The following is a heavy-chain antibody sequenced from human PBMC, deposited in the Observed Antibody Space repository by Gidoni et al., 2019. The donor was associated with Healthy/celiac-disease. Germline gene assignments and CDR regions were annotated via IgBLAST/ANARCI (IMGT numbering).Heavy chain of an antibody. D-gene: IGHD6-13*01. J-gene: IGHJ4*02. CDR3: ARVKFSSSWLLLAD. V-gene: IGHV4-59*01. Sequence: NYNPSLKSRVTISVDTSKNQFSLKLSSVTAADTAVYYCARVKFSSSWLLLADWGQGTLVTVSS.